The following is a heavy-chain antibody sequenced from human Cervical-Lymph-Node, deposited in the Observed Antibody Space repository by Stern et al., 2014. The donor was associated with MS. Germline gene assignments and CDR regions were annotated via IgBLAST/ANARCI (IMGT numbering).Heavy chain of an antibody. D-gene: IGHD6-19*01. J-gene: IGHJ4*02. CDR3: ARSASGLFFHYFDY. CDR2: INGGNGNK. CDR1: GYSFTGHA. Sequence: QVQLVQSGAEVKKPGASVKVSCTASGYSFTGHAIHWVRQAPGQRLEWMGLINGGNGNKQYSQTFQGRVNITRDTSASTGYMELSSLRSEDTAVYYCARSASGLFFHYFDYWGQGTLVTVSS. V-gene: IGHV1-3*01.